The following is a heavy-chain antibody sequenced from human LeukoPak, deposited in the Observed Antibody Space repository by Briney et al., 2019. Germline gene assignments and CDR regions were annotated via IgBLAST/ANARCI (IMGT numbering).Heavy chain of an antibody. V-gene: IGHV3-53*01. CDR1: GFTVNSKY. CDR2: IYTGGGT. J-gene: IGHJ4*02. Sequence: GGSLRLSCAASGFTVNSKYLSWVRQAPGKGLEWVSVIYTGGGTFYADSVKGRFTISRDNSKNTMYLQMNSLRAEDMAVYYCATDYFDHWGQGTLVTVSS. CDR3: ATDYFDH.